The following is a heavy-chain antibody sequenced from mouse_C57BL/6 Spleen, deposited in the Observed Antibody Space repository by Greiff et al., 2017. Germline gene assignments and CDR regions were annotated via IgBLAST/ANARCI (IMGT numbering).Heavy chain of an antibody. CDR2: ISNGGGST. CDR3: ARHPSSYGAMDY. Sequence: DVKLVESGGGLVQPGGSLKLSCAASGFTFSDYYMYWVRQTPEKRLEWVAYISNGGGSTYYPDTVKGRFTISRDNAKNTLYLQMSRLKSEDTAMYYCARHPSSYGAMDYWGQGTSVTVSS. V-gene: IGHV5-12*01. CDR1: GFTFSDYY. J-gene: IGHJ4*01. D-gene: IGHD1-1*01.